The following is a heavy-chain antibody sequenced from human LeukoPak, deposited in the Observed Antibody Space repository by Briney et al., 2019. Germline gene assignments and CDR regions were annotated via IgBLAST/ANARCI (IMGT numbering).Heavy chain of an antibody. CDR1: GYTFTSYD. V-gene: IGHV1-8*01. CDR2: MNPNSGNT. J-gene: IGHJ6*03. CDR3: AIRYGSGEKYYYYYYTDV. D-gene: IGHD3-10*01. Sequence: ASVKVSCKASGYTFTSYDINWVRQATGQGLEWMGWMNPNSGNTGYAQKFQGRVTMTRNTSISTAYVELSSLRSEDTAVYYCAIRYGSGEKYYYYYYTDVWGKGTTVTVSS.